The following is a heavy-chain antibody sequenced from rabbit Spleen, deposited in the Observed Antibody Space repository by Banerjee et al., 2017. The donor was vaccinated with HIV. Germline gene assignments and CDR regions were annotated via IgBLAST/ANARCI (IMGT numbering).Heavy chain of an antibody. Sequence: QEQLEESGGDLVKPEGSLTLTCTASGFSFSSSYWIYWVRQAPGKGLEWIACIDGGKSSITAYASWAKGRFTISETSSTAVTLQMTSLTAADTATYFCARDTNGYGGYAFKLWGPGTLVTVS. V-gene: IGHV1S45*01. J-gene: IGHJ4*01. CDR1: GFSFSSSYW. D-gene: IGHD6-1*01. CDR3: ARDTNGYGGYAFKL. CDR2: IDGGKSSIT.